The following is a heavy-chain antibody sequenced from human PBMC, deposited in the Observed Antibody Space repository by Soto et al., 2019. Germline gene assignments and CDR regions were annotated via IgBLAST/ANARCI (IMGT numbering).Heavy chain of an antibody. V-gene: IGHV1-3*01. CDR1: GYTFTSYG. J-gene: IGHJ5*02. D-gene: IGHD6-13*01. Sequence: ASVKVSCRASGYTFTSYGIHWVRQAPGQRLEWMGWINAANGDTKYSPKFQGRVTITRDTSASTAYMELSSLRSEDTAVYYCVRRHVSATGIDWFDPWGQGTLVTVSS. CDR3: VRRHVSATGIDWFDP. CDR2: INAANGDT.